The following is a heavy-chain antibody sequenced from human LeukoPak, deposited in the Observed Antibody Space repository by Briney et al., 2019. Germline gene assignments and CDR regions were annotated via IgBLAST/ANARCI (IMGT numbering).Heavy chain of an antibody. CDR1: GFSFSVYW. V-gene: IGHV3-74*01. CDR2: INSDGSST. D-gene: IGHD6-19*01. CDR3: ARVTSGWHPSYFDY. J-gene: IGHJ4*02. Sequence: PGGSLRLSCAASGFSFSVYWVHWVRQAPGKGLVWVSRINSDGSSTSYADSVKGRFTISRDNAKNTLYLQMNSLRAEDTAVYYCARVTSGWHPSYFDYWGQGTLVTVSS.